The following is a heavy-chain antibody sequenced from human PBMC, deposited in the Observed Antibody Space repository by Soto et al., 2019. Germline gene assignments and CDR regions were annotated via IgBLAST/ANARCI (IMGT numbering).Heavy chain of an antibody. CDR1: GVTFSSYA. CDR2: ISYDGSNK. Sequence: GGSLRLSCAASGVTFSSYAMRLVRQAPGKGLEWVAVISYDGSNKYYADSVKGRFTISRDNSKNTLYLQMNSLRAEDTAVYYRARSNTLPGERYYFDYWGQGNRVTVSA. J-gene: IGHJ4*02. CDR3: ARSNTLPGERYYFDY. V-gene: IGHV3-30-3*01. D-gene: IGHD3-10*01.